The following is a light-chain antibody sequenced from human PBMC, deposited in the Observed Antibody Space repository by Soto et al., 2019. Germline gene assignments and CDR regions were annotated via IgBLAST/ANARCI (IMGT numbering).Light chain of an antibody. Sequence: IVLTQSTGTLSLSPVERATHYCRARQSVSCFLAWCQQIPGQAPRLLIYGAYARATGIPARFSGSGSGTEFTLTISSLQSEDFAVYYCQQYNNWPTFVQGTKVDI. CDR1: QSVSCF. CDR2: GAY. CDR3: QQYNNWPT. J-gene: IGKJ1*01. V-gene: IGKV3-15*01.